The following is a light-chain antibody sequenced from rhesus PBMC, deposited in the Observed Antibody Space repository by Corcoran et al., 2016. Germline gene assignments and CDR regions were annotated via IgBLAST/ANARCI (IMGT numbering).Light chain of an antibody. Sequence: DIQMTQSPSSLSASVGDTVTITCRASQSISSWLDWYQQKPGKAPKLLIYKASSLQSGVPSRFSGRGSGTDFTLTITSRQPEDFATYYCLPYSSSPWTFGQGTKVDIK. J-gene: IGKJ1*01. V-gene: IGKV1-22*01. CDR1: QSISSW. CDR3: LPYSSSPWT. CDR2: KAS.